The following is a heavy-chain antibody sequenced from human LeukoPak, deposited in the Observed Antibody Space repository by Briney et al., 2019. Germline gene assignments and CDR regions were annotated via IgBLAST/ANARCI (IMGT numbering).Heavy chain of an antibody. CDR2: IYYSGSA. CDR3: ARAGFGIDY. V-gene: IGHV4-30-4*08. J-gene: IGHJ4*02. Sequence: SETLSLTCTVSGGSFSSGDYYWSWTRQPPGKGLEWIGYIYYSGSAYYNPSLKSRVSISVDTSKNQFSLKLSSVTAADTAVYFCARAGFGIDYWGQGTLVTVSS. D-gene: IGHD3-10*01. CDR1: GGSFSSGDYY.